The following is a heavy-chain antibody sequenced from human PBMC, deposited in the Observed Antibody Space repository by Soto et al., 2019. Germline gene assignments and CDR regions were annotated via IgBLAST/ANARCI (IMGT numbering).Heavy chain of an antibody. CDR1: GFTVSSNY. D-gene: IGHD6-13*01. Sequence: EVQVVESGGGLINPGGSLRLSCAASGFTVSSNYLTWVRQAPGKGLKWVSVLYPDGRAYYADSVKGRFTISTDNSKNSVSLQMNSRRAEDTAVYYCAVNSSWGGGGIDDFWGQGTTVTVSS. CDR2: LYPDGRA. CDR3: AVNSSWGGGGIDDF. J-gene: IGHJ3*01. V-gene: IGHV3-53*01.